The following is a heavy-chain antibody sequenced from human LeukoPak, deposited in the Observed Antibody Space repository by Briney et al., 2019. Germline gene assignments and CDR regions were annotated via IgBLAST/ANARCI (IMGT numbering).Heavy chain of an antibody. V-gene: IGHV3-9*01. J-gene: IGHJ3*02. Sequence: PGRSLLLSCAASGFIFDDYAMHWVRQAPGKGLEGVSSISWNSFTICYADSVKGRFTISRDNAKNSLYLQMNSLRAEDTAVYYCAKTIFGVVIIYSGAFDIWGQGTMVTVSS. CDR3: AKTIFGVVIIYSGAFDI. CDR2: ISWNSFTI. CDR1: GFIFDDYA. D-gene: IGHD3-3*01.